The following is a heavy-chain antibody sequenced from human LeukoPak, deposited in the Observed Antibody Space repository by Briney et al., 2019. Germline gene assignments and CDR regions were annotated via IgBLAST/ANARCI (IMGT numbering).Heavy chain of an antibody. J-gene: IGHJ4*02. CDR2: IYHSGST. Sequence: SETLSLTCAVSGGSISSAGYSWSWIRQPPGKGLEWIGYIYHSGSTYYNSSLKSRATISVDRSKNQFSLKLTSVTAADTAVYYRARLGRYDYFIDYWGQGTLVTVSS. CDR3: ARLGRYDYFIDY. D-gene: IGHD3-16*01. CDR1: GGSISSAGYS. V-gene: IGHV4-30-2*01.